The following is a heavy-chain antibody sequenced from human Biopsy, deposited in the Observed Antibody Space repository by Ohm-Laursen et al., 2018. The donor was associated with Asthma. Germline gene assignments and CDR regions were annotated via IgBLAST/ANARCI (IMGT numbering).Heavy chain of an antibody. J-gene: IGHJ6*02. V-gene: IGHV1-18*01. CDR3: ARAVDYSHYYGIDV. CDR1: GYTFNSAG. D-gene: IGHD3-10*01. Sequence: GSSVKVSCKTSGYTFNSAGITWVRQAPGQRLEWMGWISVYNGNTKVAQKLQDRVTMITDTPTSTAYMELRSLRSDDTAAYFCARAVDYSHYYGIDVWGQGTTVTVS. CDR2: ISVYNGNT.